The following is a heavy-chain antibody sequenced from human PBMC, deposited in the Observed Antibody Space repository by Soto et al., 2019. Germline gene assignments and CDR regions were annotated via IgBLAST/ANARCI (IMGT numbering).Heavy chain of an antibody. J-gene: IGHJ4*02. CDR2: IFHSGST. CDR3: ARVYSGSYSDY. V-gene: IGHV4-4*02. CDR1: GASIRSNNW. D-gene: IGHD1-26*01. Sequence: SETLSLTCAVSGASIRSNNWWSWVRQPPGKGLEWIGEIFHSGSTNYNPSLKTRLTISVDKSKNQFSLKLSSVTAADTAVYYCARVYSGSYSDYWGQGTLVTVSS.